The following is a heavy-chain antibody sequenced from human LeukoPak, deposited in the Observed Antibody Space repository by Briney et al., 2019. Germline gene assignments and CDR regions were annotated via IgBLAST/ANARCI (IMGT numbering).Heavy chain of an antibody. CDR3: ASVGGRYYYYYGMDV. V-gene: IGHV1-69*04. CDR1: GGTFSSYA. CDR2: IIPILGIA. J-gene: IGHJ6*02. D-gene: IGHD1-26*01. Sequence: SVKVSCKASGGTFSSYAISWVRQAPGQGLEWMGRIIPILGIANYAQKFQGRVTITADKSTSTAYMELSSLRSEDTAVYYCASVGGRYYYYYGMDVWGQGTTVIVSS.